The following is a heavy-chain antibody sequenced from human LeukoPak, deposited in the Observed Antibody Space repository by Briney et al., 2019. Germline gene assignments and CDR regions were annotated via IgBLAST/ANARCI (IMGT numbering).Heavy chain of an antibody. CDR1: GFTFSSYA. J-gene: IGHJ4*02. CDR3: VKVSATVGATYFDY. Sequence: TGGSLRPSCSASGFTFSSYAMHWVRQAPGKGLEYISGITSNGGTTYHADSVKGRFTISRDNSKNTLYFQMSSLRAEDTAVYYCVKVSATVGATYFDYWGQGTLVTVSS. D-gene: IGHD1-26*01. V-gene: IGHV3-64D*06. CDR2: ITSNGGTT.